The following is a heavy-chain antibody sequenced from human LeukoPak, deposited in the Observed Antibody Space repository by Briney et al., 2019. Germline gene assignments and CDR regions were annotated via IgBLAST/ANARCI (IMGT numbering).Heavy chain of an antibody. J-gene: IGHJ4*02. V-gene: IGHV3-7*01. CDR3: ARIPFCTNGVCYHFDY. CDR1: GFTFSSYW. CDR2: IKQDGSGK. D-gene: IGHD2-8*01. Sequence: GGSLRLSCAASGFTFSSYWMSWVRQAPGKGLEWVANIKQDGSGKYYVDSVKGRFTISRDKAKKSLYLQMNSLRAEDTAVYYCARIPFCTNGVCYHFDYWGQGTLVTVS.